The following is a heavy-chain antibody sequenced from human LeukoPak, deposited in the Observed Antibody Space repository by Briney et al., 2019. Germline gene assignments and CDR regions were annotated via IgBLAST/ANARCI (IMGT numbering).Heavy chain of an antibody. CDR1: GGSISSGDYY. CDR2: IYTSGNT. D-gene: IGHD6-19*01. V-gene: IGHV4-61*02. Sequence: SQTLSPTCTVSGGSISSGDYYWRWIRQPAGKGLEWIGRIYTSGNTNYNPSLDSRVTISVDTSKNQFSLKLSSVTAADTAVYYCARVGIAVAGSLDYFDYWGQGTLVTVSS. CDR3: ARVGIAVAGSLDYFDY. J-gene: IGHJ4*02.